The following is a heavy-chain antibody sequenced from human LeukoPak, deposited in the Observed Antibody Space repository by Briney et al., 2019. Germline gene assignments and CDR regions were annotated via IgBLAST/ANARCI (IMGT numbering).Heavy chain of an antibody. J-gene: IGHJ4*02. CDR1: GVSITDYY. Sequence: SEPLSLTCTVSGVSITDYYWSWIRQPPGNGLEWIAYIFHTGDTRYNPFLKSRIIISLDTSKNQFSLKLNSVTAADTAVYYCARHPLRGGFDFWGQGALVTVSS. CDR3: ARHPLRGGFDF. V-gene: IGHV4-59*08. CDR2: IFHTGDT.